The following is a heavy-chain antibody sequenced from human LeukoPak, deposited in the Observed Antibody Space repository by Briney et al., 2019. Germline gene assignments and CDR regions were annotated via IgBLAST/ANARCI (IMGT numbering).Heavy chain of an antibody. V-gene: IGHV3-11*04. CDR2: ISSSGDTI. Sequence: GGSLRLSCAASGFTFSDYYMSWIRQAPGKGLEWISYISSSGDTIFYADSVKGRFTISRDNAKNSLYLQMNSLRADDTAVYYCARGPQWLNAFDIWGQGTMVTVSS. D-gene: IGHD5-24*01. CDR3: ARGPQWLNAFDI. CDR1: GFTFSDYY. J-gene: IGHJ3*02.